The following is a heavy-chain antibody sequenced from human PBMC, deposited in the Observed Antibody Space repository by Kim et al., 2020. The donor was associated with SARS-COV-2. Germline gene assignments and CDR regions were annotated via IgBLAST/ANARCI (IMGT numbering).Heavy chain of an antibody. V-gene: IGHV4-39*01. J-gene: IGHJ4*02. D-gene: IGHD5-12*01. Sequence: YYSPSLKSRVTISVDTSKNQFSLRLSSVTAADTAVYYCARRSGGFEVYDYWGQGTLVTVSS. CDR3: ARRSGGFEVYDY.